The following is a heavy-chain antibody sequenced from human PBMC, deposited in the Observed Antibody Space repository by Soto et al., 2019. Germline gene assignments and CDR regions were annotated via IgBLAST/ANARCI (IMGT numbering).Heavy chain of an antibody. V-gene: IGHV4-4*02. CDR1: GASINSANW. CDR2: IYHIGST. Sequence: SETLSLTCSVSGASINSANWWVWVRQPPGKGLEWIGEIYHIGSTTYNPSLKRRATISVDKSKNQFPLIVTSVTAADTAVYYCVKRYDFWSGRWYGLGVWGQGTTVTVSS. CDR3: VKRYDFWSGRWYGLGV. D-gene: IGHD3-3*01. J-gene: IGHJ6*02.